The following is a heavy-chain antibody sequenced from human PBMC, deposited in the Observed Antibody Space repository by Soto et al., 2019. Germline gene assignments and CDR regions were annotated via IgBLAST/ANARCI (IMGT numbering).Heavy chain of an antibody. CDR2: MNPYTGRS. Sequence: LNWVGYMNPYTGRSGLGQKFEGRVILTRDTSINTAYMELTNLKSEDTAVYYCARGQDYFDTSGYNDYWGRGTLVTVSS. CDR3: ARGQDYFDTSGYNDY. J-gene: IGHJ4*02. D-gene: IGHD3-22*01. V-gene: IGHV1-8*01.